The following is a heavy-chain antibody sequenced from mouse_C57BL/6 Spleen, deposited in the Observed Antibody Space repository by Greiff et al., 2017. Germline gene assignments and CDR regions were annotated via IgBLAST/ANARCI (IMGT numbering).Heavy chain of an antibody. Sequence: EVQLQESGGGLVKPGGSLKLSCAASGFTFSSYAMSWVRQTPEKRLEWVATISGGGSYTYYPDNVKGRFTISRNKDKNNLYLQMSHLKSEDTAMYYCARDYGSSYVYFDVWGTGTTVTVSS. CDR1: GFTFSSYA. CDR3: ARDYGSSYVYFDV. CDR2: ISGGGSYT. V-gene: IGHV5-4*01. D-gene: IGHD1-1*01. J-gene: IGHJ1*03.